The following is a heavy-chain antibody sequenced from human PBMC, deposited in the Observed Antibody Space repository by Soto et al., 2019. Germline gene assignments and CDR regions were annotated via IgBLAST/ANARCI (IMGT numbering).Heavy chain of an antibody. CDR3: ARVRMATIRRDAFDV. Sequence: SVKVSCKASGGTFSSYAISWVRQAPGQGLEWMGGIIPIFGTANYAQKFQGRVTMTTDTSTSTVYMELSSLRSEDTAVYYCARVRMATIRRDAFDVWGQGTMVTVSS. CDR1: GGTFSSYA. V-gene: IGHV1-69*05. J-gene: IGHJ3*01. D-gene: IGHD5-12*01. CDR2: IIPIFGTA.